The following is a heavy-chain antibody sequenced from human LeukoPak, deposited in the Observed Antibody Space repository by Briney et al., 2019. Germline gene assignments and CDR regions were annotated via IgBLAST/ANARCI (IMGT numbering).Heavy chain of an antibody. Sequence: ALVKVSCKASGYTFTSYDINWVRQATGQGLEWMGWMNPNSGNTGYAQKFQGRVTMTRNTSISTAYMELSSLRSEDTAVYYCARGPRIAACPRYYYYMDVWGKGTTVTVSS. CDR2: MNPNSGNT. J-gene: IGHJ6*03. CDR1: GYTFTSYD. CDR3: ARGPRIAACPRYYYYMDV. D-gene: IGHD6-6*01. V-gene: IGHV1-8*01.